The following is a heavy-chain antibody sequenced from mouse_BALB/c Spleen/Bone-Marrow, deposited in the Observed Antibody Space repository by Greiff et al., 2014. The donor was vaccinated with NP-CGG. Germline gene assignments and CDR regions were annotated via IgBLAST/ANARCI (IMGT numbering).Heavy chain of an antibody. CDR2: ISSGGSYT. J-gene: IGHJ2*01. Sequence: EVQVVESGGGLVKPGGSLKLSCAASGFTFSTYAMSWVRQTPEKRLEWVATISSGGSYTYYPDSAKGRFTISRDNAKYTLYLQMSSLRSEDTAMYYCARITTVVATGDYWGQGTTLTVSS. V-gene: IGHV5-9-3*01. CDR3: ARITTVVATGDY. CDR1: GFTFSTYA. D-gene: IGHD1-1*01.